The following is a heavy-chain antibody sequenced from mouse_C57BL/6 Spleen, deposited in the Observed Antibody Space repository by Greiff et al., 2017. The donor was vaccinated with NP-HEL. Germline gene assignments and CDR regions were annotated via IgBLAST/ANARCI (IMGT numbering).Heavy chain of an antibody. Sequence: VQLKESGGGLVKPGGSLKLSCAASGFTFSDYGMHWVRQAPEKGLEWVAYISSGSSTIYYADTVKGRFTISRDNAKNTLFLQMTSLRSEDTAMYYCASRAVVEDWYFDVWGTGTTVTVSS. CDR1: GFTFSDYG. J-gene: IGHJ1*03. CDR3: ASRAVVEDWYFDV. CDR2: ISSGSSTI. V-gene: IGHV5-17*01. D-gene: IGHD1-1*01.